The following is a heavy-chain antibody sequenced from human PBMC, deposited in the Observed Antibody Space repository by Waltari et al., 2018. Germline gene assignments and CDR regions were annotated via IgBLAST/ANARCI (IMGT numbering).Heavy chain of an antibody. J-gene: IGHJ4*02. CDR2: INPNSGGT. CDR1: GYTFTGYY. D-gene: IGHD6-13*01. CDR3: ARSGSSWYYFDY. V-gene: IGHV1-2*06. Sequence: QVQLVQSGAEVKKPGASVKVSCKASGYTFTGYYLPWVRQAPGQGREWMGRINPNSGGTNYAQKFQGRVTMTRDTSISTAYMELSRLRSDDTAVYYCARSGSSWYYFDYWGQGTLVTVSS.